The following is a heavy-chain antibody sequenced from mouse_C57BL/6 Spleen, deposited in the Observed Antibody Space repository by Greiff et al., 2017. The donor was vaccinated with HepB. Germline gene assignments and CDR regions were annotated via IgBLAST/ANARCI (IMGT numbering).Heavy chain of an antibody. CDR1: GYTFTDYY. V-gene: IGHV1-76*01. Sequence: QVQLQQSGAELVRPGASVKLSCKASGYTFTDYYINWVKQRPGQGLEWIARIYPGSGNTYYNEKFKGKATLTAEKSSSTAYMQLSSLTSEDSAVYFCARGRGTGPYYYAMDYWGQGTSVTVSS. J-gene: IGHJ4*01. CDR3: ARGRGTGPYYYAMDY. CDR2: IYPGSGNT. D-gene: IGHD4-1*01.